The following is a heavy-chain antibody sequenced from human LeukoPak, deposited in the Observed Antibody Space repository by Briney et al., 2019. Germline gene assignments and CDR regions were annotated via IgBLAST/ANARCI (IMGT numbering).Heavy chain of an antibody. CDR1: GFTVSSNY. J-gene: IGHJ3*02. CDR2: VSVIGGSGGTSGDST. V-gene: IGHV3-21*01. Sequence: PGGSLRLSCAASGFTVSSNYMSWVRQAPGKGLEWVSVSVIGGSGGTSGDSTYYADSVKGRFTISRDNAKSSLYLQMNSLRAEDTAVYYCARVRASGSLRDAFDIWGQGTVVTVSS. D-gene: IGHD1-26*01. CDR3: ARVRASGSLRDAFDI.